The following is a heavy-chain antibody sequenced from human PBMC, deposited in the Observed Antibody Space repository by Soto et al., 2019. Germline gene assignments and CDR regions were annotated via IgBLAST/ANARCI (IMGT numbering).Heavy chain of an antibody. V-gene: IGHV1-2*04. CDR1: GYTFTGYY. CDR2: INPNSGGT. Sequence: ASVKVSCKASGYTFTGYYMHWVRQAPGQGLEWMGWINPNSGGTNYAQKFQGWVTMTRDTSISTAYMELSRLRSDDTAVYYCARDALLTADRLPRTPTTVTTKISPQYYYGMDVWGQGTTVTVSS. D-gene: IGHD4-17*01. CDR3: ARDALLTADRLPRTPTTVTTKISPQYYYGMDV. J-gene: IGHJ6*02.